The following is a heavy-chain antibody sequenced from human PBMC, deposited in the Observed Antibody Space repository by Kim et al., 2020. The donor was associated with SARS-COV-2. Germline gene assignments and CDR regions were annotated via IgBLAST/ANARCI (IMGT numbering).Heavy chain of an antibody. D-gene: IGHD3-22*01. CDR2: MNPNSGNT. J-gene: IGHJ6*02. CDR3: ARGRRGTMIVVVIPYYYYGMDV. Sequence: ASVKVSCKASGYTFTSYDINWVRQATGQGLEWMGWMNPNSGNTGYAQKFQGRVTMTRNTSISTAYMELSSLRSDDTAVYYCARGRRGTMIVVVIPYYYYGMDVWGQGTTVTVSS. V-gene: IGHV1-8*01. CDR1: GYTFTSYD.